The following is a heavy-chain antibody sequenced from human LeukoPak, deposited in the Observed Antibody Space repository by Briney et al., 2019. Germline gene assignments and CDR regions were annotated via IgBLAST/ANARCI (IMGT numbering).Heavy chain of an antibody. CDR2: INPNSGGT. CDR1: GYTFTGYY. CDR3: ARDLSYYYGMDV. Sequence: ASVKVSCKASGYTFTGYYMHWVRQAPAQGLEWMGWINPNSGGTNYAQKFQGRVTMTRDTSISTAYMELSRLRSDDTAVYYCARDLSYYYGMDVWGQGTTVTVSS. V-gene: IGHV1-2*02. J-gene: IGHJ6*02.